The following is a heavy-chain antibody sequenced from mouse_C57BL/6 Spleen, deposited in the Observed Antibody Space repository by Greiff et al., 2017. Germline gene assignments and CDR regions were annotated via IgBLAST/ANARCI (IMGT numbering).Heavy chain of an antibody. CDR1: GFTFSSYA. Sequence: EVQLQESGGGLVKPGGSLKLSCAASGFTFSSYAMSWVRQTPEKRLEWVATISDGGSYTYYPDNVKGRFTISRDNAKNNLYLQMSHLKSEDTAMYYCARDLNWYFDVWGTGTTVTVSS. CDR2: ISDGGSYT. J-gene: IGHJ1*03. CDR3: ARDLNWYFDV. V-gene: IGHV5-4*01.